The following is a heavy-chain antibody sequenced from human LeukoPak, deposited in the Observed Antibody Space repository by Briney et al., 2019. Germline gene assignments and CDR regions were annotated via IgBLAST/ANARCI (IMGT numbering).Heavy chain of an antibody. V-gene: IGHV1-69*13. Sequence: ASVNVSFKSSGGTLSSYAISWVRQAPGQGLEWMGGIIPIFGTANYAQKFQGRVTITADESTSTAYMELSSQRSEDTAVYYCATCARNFYCYRFDYWGQGTLVTVSS. D-gene: IGHD2-2*02. J-gene: IGHJ4*02. CDR3: ATCARNFYCYRFDY. CDR2: IIPIFGTA. CDR1: GGTLSSYA.